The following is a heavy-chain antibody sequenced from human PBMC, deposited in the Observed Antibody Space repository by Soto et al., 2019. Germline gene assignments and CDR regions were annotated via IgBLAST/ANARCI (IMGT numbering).Heavy chain of an antibody. CDR2: IDPSDSYT. J-gene: IGHJ6*02. CDR3: ASHNSCGGDCYYYYGMDV. Sequence: LKISCKGSGYSFTSYWISWVRQMPGKGLEWMGRIDPSDSYTNYSPSFQGHVTISADKSISTAYLQWSSLKASDTAMYYCASHNSCGGDCYYYYGMDVWGQGTTVTVSS. CDR1: GYSFTSYW. V-gene: IGHV5-10-1*01. D-gene: IGHD2-21*02.